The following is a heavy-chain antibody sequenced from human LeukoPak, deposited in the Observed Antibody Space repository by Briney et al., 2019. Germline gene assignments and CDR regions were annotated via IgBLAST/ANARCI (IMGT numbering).Heavy chain of an antibody. J-gene: IGHJ3*02. Sequence: PGGSLRLSCAASGFTSGTYWMSWVRQAPGKGLEWVANINQDGSERNYVDSVKGRFTISRDNAKNSLYLQMNSLRAEDTALYYCAGLGVVVSGAHDAFDIWGQGTMVTVSS. D-gene: IGHD2-2*01. V-gene: IGHV3-7*01. CDR3: AGLGVVVSGAHDAFDI. CDR1: GFTSGTYW. CDR2: INQDGSER.